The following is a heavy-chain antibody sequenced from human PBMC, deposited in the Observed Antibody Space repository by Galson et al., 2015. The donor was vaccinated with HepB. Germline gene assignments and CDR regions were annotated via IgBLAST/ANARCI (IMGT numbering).Heavy chain of an antibody. V-gene: IGHV4-39*07. CDR3: ASRVDIVVIPAANGDDY. J-gene: IGHJ4*02. D-gene: IGHD2-2*03. Sequence: ETLSLTCTVSGGSISSSSYYWGWIRQPPGKGLEWIGSIYYSGSTYYNPSLKSRVTISVDTSKNQFSLKLSSVTAADTAVYYCASRVDIVVIPAANGDDYWGQGTLVTVSS. CDR2: IYYSGST. CDR1: GGSISSSSYY.